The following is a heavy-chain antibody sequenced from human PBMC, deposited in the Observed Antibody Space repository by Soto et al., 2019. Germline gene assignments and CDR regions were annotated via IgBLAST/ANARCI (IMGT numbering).Heavy chain of an antibody. V-gene: IGHV3-33*01. J-gene: IGHJ6*02. CDR3: ARDEEYDYVWGSYRPSYGMDV. Sequence: QVQLVESGGGVAQPGRSLRLSCAASGFTFSSYGMHWVRQAPGKGLEWVAVIWYDGSNKYYADSVKGRFTISRDNSKNTLYLQMKRLRAEDTAVYYCARDEEYDYVWGSYRPSYGMDVWGQGTTVTVSS. CDR2: IWYDGSNK. D-gene: IGHD3-16*02. CDR1: GFTFSSYG.